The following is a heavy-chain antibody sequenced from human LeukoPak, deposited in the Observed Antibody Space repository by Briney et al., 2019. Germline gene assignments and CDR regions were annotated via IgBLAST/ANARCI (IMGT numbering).Heavy chain of an antibody. Sequence: GGSLRLSCAASGFTFSSYSMNWVHQAPRKGLEWVSYISSSSSTIYYAHSVKGRFTISRDNAKNSLYLQMNSLRAEDTAVYYCARDRTTVTTDPFDYWGQGTLVTVSS. D-gene: IGHD4-11*01. CDR1: GFTFSSYS. V-gene: IGHV3-48*01. CDR2: ISSSSSTI. J-gene: IGHJ4*02. CDR3: ARDRTTVTTDPFDY.